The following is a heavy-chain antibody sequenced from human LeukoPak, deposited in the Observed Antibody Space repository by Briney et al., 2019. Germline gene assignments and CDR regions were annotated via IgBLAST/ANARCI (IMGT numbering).Heavy chain of an antibody. D-gene: IGHD6-13*01. CDR1: GGSISSSNW. V-gene: IGHV4-4*02. CDR2: IYHTEST. CDR3: ARKQLGSYFDY. Sequence: PSETLSLTCAVSGGSISSSNWWSWVRQPPGKGLEWIGEIYHTESTNYNPSLKSRAIISIDKSKNQFSLKLSSVTAADTAVYYCARKQLGSYFDYWGQGTLVTVSS. J-gene: IGHJ4*02.